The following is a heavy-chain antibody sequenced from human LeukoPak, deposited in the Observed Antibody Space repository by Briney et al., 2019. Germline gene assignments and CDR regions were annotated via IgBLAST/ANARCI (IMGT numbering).Heavy chain of an antibody. Sequence: ASVKVSCKASGYTFTSYGISWVRQAPGQGLEWMGWMNPNSGNTGYAQKFQGRVTMTRNTSISTAYMELSSLRSEDTAVYYCARGFMVRGVITSYYFDYWGQGTLVTVSS. CDR3: ARGFMVRGVITSYYFDY. CDR2: MNPNSGNT. CDR1: GYTFTSYG. J-gene: IGHJ4*02. V-gene: IGHV1-8*02. D-gene: IGHD3-10*01.